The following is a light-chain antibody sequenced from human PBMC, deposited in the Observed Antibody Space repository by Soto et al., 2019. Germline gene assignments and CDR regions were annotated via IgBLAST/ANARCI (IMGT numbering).Light chain of an antibody. V-gene: IGKV3-20*01. J-gene: IGKJ1*01. CDR2: GAS. Sequence: EIVLTQSPGTLSLSPGERATLSCRASQSVSSSYLAWYQQKPGQAPRLLIYGASIRATGIPDRFSGSGSGTDFTLTISTLEPEDCAVYYCQQYCNSPGTFGQGTKVEIK. CDR1: QSVSSSY. CDR3: QQYCNSPGT.